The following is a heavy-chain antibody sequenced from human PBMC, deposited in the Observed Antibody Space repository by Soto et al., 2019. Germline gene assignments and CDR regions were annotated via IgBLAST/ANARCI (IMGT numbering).Heavy chain of an antibody. CDR3: AKTKAGTGWFDP. D-gene: IGHD6-19*01. CDR2: ISGSGGST. Sequence: QTGGSLRLSCAASGFTFISYAMSWVRQAPGKGLEWVSAISGSGGSTYYADSVKGRFTISRDNSKNTLYLQMNSLRAEDTAVYYCAKTKAGTGWFDPWGQGTLVTVSS. CDR1: GFTFISYA. J-gene: IGHJ5*02. V-gene: IGHV3-23*01.